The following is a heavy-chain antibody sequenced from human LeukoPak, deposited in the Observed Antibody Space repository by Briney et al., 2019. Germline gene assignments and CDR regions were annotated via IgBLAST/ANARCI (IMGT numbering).Heavy chain of an antibody. CDR3: AFLIAAAGDYYFDY. J-gene: IGHJ4*02. D-gene: IGHD6-13*01. V-gene: IGHV4-59*01. CDR1: GGSISSYY. Sequence: SETLSLTCAVSGGSISSYYWSWIRQPPGKGLEWIGHIYYSGSTNYNPSLKSRVTISVDKSKNQFSLKLSSVTAADTAVYYCAFLIAAAGDYYFDYWGQGTLVTVSS. CDR2: IYYSGST.